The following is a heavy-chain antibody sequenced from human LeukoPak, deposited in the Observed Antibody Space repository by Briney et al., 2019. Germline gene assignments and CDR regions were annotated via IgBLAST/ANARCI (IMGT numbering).Heavy chain of an antibody. J-gene: IGHJ4*02. CDR3: AKDPLRGSSPGHDY. CDR2: IRYDGSNK. V-gene: IGHV3-30*02. Sequence: GGSLRLSCAASGFTFSSYGMHWVRQAPGKGLEWVAFIRYDGSNKYYADSVKGRFTISRDNSKNTLYLQMNSLRAEDTAVYYCAKDPLRGSSPGHDYWGQGTLVTVSS. D-gene: IGHD6-6*01. CDR1: GFTFSSYG.